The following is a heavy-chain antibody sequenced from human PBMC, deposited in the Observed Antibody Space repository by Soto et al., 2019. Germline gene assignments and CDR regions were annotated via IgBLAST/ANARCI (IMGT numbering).Heavy chain of an antibody. CDR1: GGTFSSYA. V-gene: IGHV1-69*12. D-gene: IGHD3-16*01. J-gene: IGHJ6*02. CDR2: IIPIFGTA. Sequence: QVQLVQSGAEVKKPGSSVKVSCKASGGTFSSYAISWVRQAPGQGLEWMGGIIPIFGTADYAQKVQGRVTITAADFTRTAYMELSSLRSEDTAVYYCARHLGGNHYYYGMDVWGQGTTVTVSS. CDR3: ARHLGGNHYYYGMDV.